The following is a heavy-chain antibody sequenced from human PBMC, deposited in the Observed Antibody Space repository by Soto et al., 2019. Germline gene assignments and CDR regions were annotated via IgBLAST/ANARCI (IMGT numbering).Heavy chain of an antibody. D-gene: IGHD2-21*01. CDR2: ISTYSGKT. Sequence: QVHLLQSGPEVKKPGASVKVSCQTSGYTFTDYGVTWMRQAPGQGLEWVGWISTYSGKTNYARTLQGRINVTTDTSTTTAYLEVRNLTSDDTATYYCAREDSCGGTSCFTRWGQGTLVTVSS. CDR3: AREDSCGGTSCFTR. J-gene: IGHJ4*02. CDR1: GYTFTDYG. V-gene: IGHV1-18*01.